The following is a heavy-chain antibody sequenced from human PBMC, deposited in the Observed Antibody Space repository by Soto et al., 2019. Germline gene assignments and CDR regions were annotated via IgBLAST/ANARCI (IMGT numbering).Heavy chain of an antibody. V-gene: IGHV3-74*01. CDR3: ARSYYGGNVDY. Sequence: GGSLRLSCAASGFTFSSYWMHWVRQAPGKGLVWVSRINSDGSSTSYADSVKGRFTISRDNAKNTLYLQMNSLRAEDTAVYYCARSYYGGNVDYWGQGTLVTVSS. CDR1: GFTFSSYW. D-gene: IGHD2-21*01. CDR2: INSDGSST. J-gene: IGHJ4*02.